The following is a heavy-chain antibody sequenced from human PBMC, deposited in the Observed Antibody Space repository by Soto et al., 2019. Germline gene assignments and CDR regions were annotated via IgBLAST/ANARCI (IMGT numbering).Heavy chain of an antibody. V-gene: IGHV4-4*09. CDR2: IHDSGST. CDR3: ARGAGGSAEYFQH. D-gene: IGHD3-10*01. J-gene: IGHJ1*01. CDR1: GDSISNYY. Sequence: SETLSLTCTVSGDSISNYYWSWIRQPPGKGLEWIGYIHDSGSTYYNPSLKSRVTISVDTSKNQFSLRLSSVTAADTAVYYCARGAGGSAEYFQHWGQGTLVTVSS.